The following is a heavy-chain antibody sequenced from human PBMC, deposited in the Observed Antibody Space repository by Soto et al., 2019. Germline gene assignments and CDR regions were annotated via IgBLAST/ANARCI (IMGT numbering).Heavy chain of an antibody. V-gene: IGHV1-18*01. CDR1: GYTFTSYG. CDR3: ARSGAAAGRDYYYYGMDV. J-gene: IGHJ6*02. D-gene: IGHD6-13*01. CDR2: ISAYNGNT. Sequence: ASVKVSCKASGYTFTSYGISWVRQAPGQGLEWMGWISAYNGNTNYAQKLQGRVTMTTDTSTSTAYMELRGLRSDDTAVYYCARSGAAAGRDYYYYGMDVWGQGTTVNV.